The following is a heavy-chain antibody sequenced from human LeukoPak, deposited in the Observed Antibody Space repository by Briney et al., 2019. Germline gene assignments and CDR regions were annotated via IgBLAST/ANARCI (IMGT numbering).Heavy chain of an antibody. CDR2: IYPRDSTT. J-gene: IGHJ5*02. V-gene: IGHV5-51*01. CDR3: ARQERDYYDSSGYYYNVWFDP. CDR1: GYRFTNDW. D-gene: IGHD3-22*01. Sequence: GESLKISCKTSGYRFTNDWIGWVRQMPGKGLEWMGIIYPRDSTTRYSPAFEGQVTISVDKSITTAYLQWSSLKASDSAMYYCARQERDYYDSSGYYYNVWFDPWGQGTLVTVSS.